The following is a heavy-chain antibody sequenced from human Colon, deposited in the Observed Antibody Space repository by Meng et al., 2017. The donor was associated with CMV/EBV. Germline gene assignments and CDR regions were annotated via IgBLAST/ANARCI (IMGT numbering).Heavy chain of an antibody. CDR1: GYTFTANH. V-gene: IGHV1-2*02. J-gene: IGHJ4*02. D-gene: IGHD6-13*01. Sequence: QVQLVQFGTEVKKPGASLKVSCKTSGYTFTANHLHWVRQAPGQGLEWMGWIYPQDGGTYFAQKFQDRVTLTRDTSITTAYMELSGLTSDDTAIYYCVRESWYFDFWGEGTLVTASS. CDR3: VRESWYFDF. CDR2: IYPQDGGT.